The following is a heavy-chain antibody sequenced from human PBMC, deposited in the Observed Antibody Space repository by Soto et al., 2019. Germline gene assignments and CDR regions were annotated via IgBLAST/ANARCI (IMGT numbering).Heavy chain of an antibody. Sequence: PSETLSLTCAVSGDSINTFDFSWSWIRQPPGRGLEWIGSIYQSGRTYYIPSLKSRVTMSLEKSKNQFSLKINSVVAADTAIYYCAREMTIFGVAPGGGVDVWGQGTTVTVSS. CDR2: IYQSGRT. J-gene: IGHJ6*02. CDR1: GDSINTFDFS. V-gene: IGHV4-30-2*01. D-gene: IGHD3-3*01. CDR3: AREMTIFGVAPGGGVDV.